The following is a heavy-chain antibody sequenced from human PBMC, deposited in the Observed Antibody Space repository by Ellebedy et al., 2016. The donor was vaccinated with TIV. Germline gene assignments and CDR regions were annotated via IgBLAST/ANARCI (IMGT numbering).Heavy chain of an antibody. Sequence: MPSETLSLTCTVSGGSISSSTYYWGWIRQPPGKGLEWIASIYYSGNTYYSPSLKSRVTISLDTSKNQFSLKLTSVTAADTAVYYCARAATMRGSFDYWGRGTLVTVSS. CDR1: GGSISSSTYY. J-gene: IGHJ4*02. V-gene: IGHV4-39*07. CDR2: IYYSGNT. CDR3: ARAATMRGSFDY. D-gene: IGHD5-12*01.